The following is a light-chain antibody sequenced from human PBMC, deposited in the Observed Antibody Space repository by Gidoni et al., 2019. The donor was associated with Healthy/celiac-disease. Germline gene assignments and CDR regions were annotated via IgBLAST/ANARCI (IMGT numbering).Light chain of an antibody. Sequence: EIVLTQSPATLSLSPGERATLSCRASQSVSSYLAWYQQKPGQAPRLLIYDASNRATGIPARFSGSGSGTDFTLTISSLEPEEFAVYYCQQRSNWPPYTFXQXTKLEIK. V-gene: IGKV3-11*01. CDR1: QSVSSY. CDR2: DAS. J-gene: IGKJ2*01. CDR3: QQRSNWPPYT.